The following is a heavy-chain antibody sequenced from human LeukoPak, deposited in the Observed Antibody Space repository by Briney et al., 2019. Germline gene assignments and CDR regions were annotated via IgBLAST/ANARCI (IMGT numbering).Heavy chain of an antibody. CDR1: GDSINGYY. V-gene: IGHV4-59*08. CDR2: IYFSGSS. D-gene: IGHD2-8*01. J-gene: IGHJ4*02. Sequence: SETLSLACTVSGDSINGYYWSWVRQPPGRGLEWIGYIYFSGSSRYNPSLESRLTLSVATSKNQFSLNLNSVTAADTAVYYCVRHDNGYFHYWGQGTLVTVSS. CDR3: VRHDNGYFHY.